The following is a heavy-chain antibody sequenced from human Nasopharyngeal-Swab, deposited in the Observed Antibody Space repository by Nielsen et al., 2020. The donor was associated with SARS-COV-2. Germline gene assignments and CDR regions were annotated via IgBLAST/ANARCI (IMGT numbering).Heavy chain of an antibody. CDR2: ISGSGGST. Sequence: GESLKISCAASGFTFSSYAMSWVRQAPGKGLEWVSAISGSGGSTYYADSVKGRFTTSRDNSKNTLYLQMNSLRAEDTAVYYCAKDLAVAGTGDYYYYYGMDVWGQGTTVTVSS. CDR1: GFTFSSYA. D-gene: IGHD6-19*01. CDR3: AKDLAVAGTGDYYYYYGMDV. V-gene: IGHV3-23*01. J-gene: IGHJ6*02.